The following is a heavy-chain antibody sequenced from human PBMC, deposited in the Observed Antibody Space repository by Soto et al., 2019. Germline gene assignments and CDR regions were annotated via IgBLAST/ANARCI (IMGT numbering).Heavy chain of an antibody. D-gene: IGHD2-15*01. J-gene: IGHJ3*02. CDR2: ISSSSSYI. CDR1: GFTFSSYS. V-gene: IGHV3-21*01. Sequence: GGSLRLSCAASGFTFSSYSMNWVRQAPGKGLEWVSSISSSSSYIYYADSVKGRFTISRDNAKNSLYLQMNSLRAEDTAVYYCARDQRDRVVVVVAAKVGAFDIWGQGTMVTVSS. CDR3: ARDQRDRVVVVVAAKVGAFDI.